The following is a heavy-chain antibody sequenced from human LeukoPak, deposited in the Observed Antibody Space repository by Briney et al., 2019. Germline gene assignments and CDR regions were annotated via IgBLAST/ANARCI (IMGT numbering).Heavy chain of an antibody. D-gene: IGHD5-18*01. Sequence: GGSLRLSCAASGFTFSTSSMKWGRQAPGKVLEWISYISGSSSSFYYADSVKGRFTISRDNAENSLYLQMNGLRDEDTAVYYCARSGYSYGQTRYYSDYWGQGTLVTVSS. CDR2: ISGSSSSF. CDR3: ARSGYSYGQTRYYSDY. V-gene: IGHV3-48*02. J-gene: IGHJ4*02. CDR1: GFTFSTSS.